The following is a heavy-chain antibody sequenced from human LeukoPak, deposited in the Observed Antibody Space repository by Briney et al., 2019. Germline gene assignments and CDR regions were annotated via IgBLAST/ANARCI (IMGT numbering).Heavy chain of an antibody. CDR1: GFTLSSYE. CDR3: ARVAPPLDDYIRGSFPYYFDY. Sequence: PGGSLRLSCTVSGFTLSSYEMTWFRQAPGKGLEWVSSIGYGGADSHYADSVKGRFTISRDNSKNTLYLQLSSLRVEDTAVFYCARVAPPLDDYIRGSFPYYFDYWGQGTPVTVSS. D-gene: IGHD3-16*01. CDR2: IGYGGADS. J-gene: IGHJ4*02. V-gene: IGHV3-23*01.